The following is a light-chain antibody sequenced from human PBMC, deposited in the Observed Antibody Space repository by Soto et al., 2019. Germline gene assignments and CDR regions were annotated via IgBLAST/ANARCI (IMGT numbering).Light chain of an antibody. V-gene: IGLV2-14*01. CDR3: SSFTRSRAYV. Sequence: QSVLTQPASVSGSPGQSITISCTGTSSDVGGYNFVSWYQQQSGKAPKLMIHEVSNRPSGVSNRFSGSKSGNTASPTISGLQAEDEADDYCSSFTRSRAYVFGIGTKV. CDR1: SSDVGGYNF. J-gene: IGLJ1*01. CDR2: EVS.